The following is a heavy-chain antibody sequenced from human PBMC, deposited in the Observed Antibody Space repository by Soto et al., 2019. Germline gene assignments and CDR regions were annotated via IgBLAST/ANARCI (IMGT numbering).Heavy chain of an antibody. CDR3: SRQPPHNWNSGPLAHYYHVMDV. D-gene: IGHD1-7*01. V-gene: IGHV1-18*04. Sequence: VASVKVSCKASGYTFTSYVISWVRQAPGQGLEWMGWISAYNGNTNYAQKLQGRVTMTTDTSTSTAYMELRSLRSDDTAVYYCSRQPPHNWNSGPLAHYYHVMDVWSPGTTDTPSS. CDR2: ISAYNGNT. CDR1: GYTFTSYV. J-gene: IGHJ6*02.